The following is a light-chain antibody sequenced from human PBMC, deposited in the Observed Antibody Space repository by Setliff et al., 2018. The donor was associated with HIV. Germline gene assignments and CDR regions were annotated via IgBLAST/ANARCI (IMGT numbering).Light chain of an antibody. Sequence: QSVLTQPASVSGSPGQSITISCIGTSSDVGGYDFVSWYQQRPGKAPKLIIFDVSERPSGVSHRFSASKSGNTASLTISGHQTEDEANYFCASYRSPATYVFGIGTKVTVL. V-gene: IGLV2-14*03. CDR2: DVS. CDR1: SSDVGGYDF. CDR3: ASYRSPATYV. J-gene: IGLJ1*01.